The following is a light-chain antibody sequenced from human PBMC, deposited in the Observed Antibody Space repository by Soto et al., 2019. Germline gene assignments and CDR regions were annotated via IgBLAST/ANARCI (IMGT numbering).Light chain of an antibody. V-gene: IGKV1-33*01. CDR3: QQYDDYPIT. Sequence: DIQMTHSPSSLSSSVVYSVTITCLASQEIRKYLNWYQQRPGKAPNLLIYDASNLETGVPSRFSGSGSGTDFTFTISSLQPEDFATYYCQQYDDYPITFGQGTLLEIK. CDR2: DAS. CDR1: QEIRKY. J-gene: IGKJ5*01.